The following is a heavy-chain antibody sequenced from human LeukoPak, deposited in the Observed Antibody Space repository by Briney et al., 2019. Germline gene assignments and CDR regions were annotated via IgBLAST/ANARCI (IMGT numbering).Heavy chain of an antibody. Sequence: GGSLRLSCAGSGFPFSIYGMNWVRQAPGKGLEWVSGIRAGGGPTYYADSVKGRFTISRDDSKNTLYLQMNNLRAEDTPVYYCAKEGAWLRFDDWGQGILVTVSS. D-gene: IGHD5-12*01. CDR1: GFPFSIYG. J-gene: IGHJ4*02. CDR3: AKEGAWLRFDD. V-gene: IGHV3-23*01. CDR2: IRAGGGPT.